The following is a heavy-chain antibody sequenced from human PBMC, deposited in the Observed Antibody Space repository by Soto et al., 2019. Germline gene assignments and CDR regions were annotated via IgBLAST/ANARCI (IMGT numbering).Heavy chain of an antibody. Sequence: ASVKVSCKASGYTFTSYDINWVRQATGQGLEWMGWMNPNSGNTGYAQKFQGRVTMTRNTSISTAYMELSSLRSEDTAVYYCARGGTIFGVVISGMDVWGQGTTVNVSS. J-gene: IGHJ6*02. CDR3: ARGGTIFGVVISGMDV. V-gene: IGHV1-8*01. CDR2: MNPNSGNT. D-gene: IGHD3-3*01. CDR1: GYTFTSYD.